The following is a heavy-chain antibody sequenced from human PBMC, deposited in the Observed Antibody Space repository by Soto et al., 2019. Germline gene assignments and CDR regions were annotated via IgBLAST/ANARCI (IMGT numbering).Heavy chain of an antibody. J-gene: IGHJ4*02. CDR1: GYSFTSYW. Sequence: GDSLKISCKGSGYSFTSYWIGWVRQMPGKGLEWMGIIYPGDSDTRYSPSFQGQVTISADKSISTAYLQWSSLKASDTAMYYCAMCPSYCGGGCSSFGYWDQGTLL. D-gene: IGHD2-21*02. CDR3: AMCPSYCGGGCSSFGY. CDR2: IYPGDSDT. V-gene: IGHV5-51*01.